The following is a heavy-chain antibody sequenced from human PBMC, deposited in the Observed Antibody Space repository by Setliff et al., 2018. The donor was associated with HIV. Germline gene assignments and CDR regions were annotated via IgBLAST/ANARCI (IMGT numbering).Heavy chain of an antibody. D-gene: IGHD6-13*01. CDR1: GASISSFY. J-gene: IGHJ6*03. Sequence: PSETLSLTCTVSGASISSFYWSWIRQPPGKGLDWIGYIYYSGSTNYNPSLKSRVTISVDTSKNQFSLKVNSVTAADTAVYYCARGARLLAGYSDRWDYYYMDVWGKGTTVTVSS. V-gene: IGHV4-59*12. CDR3: ARGARLLAGYSDRWDYYYMDV. CDR2: IYYSGST.